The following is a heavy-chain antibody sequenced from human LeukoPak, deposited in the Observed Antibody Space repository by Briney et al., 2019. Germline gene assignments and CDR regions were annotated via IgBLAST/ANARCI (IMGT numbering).Heavy chain of an antibody. CDR3: AKGGGSRNFDY. D-gene: IGHD1-26*01. V-gene: IGHV3-23*01. CDR2: ISDSGSST. Sequence: GGSLRLSCAASGFTFSNYAMSWDRQAPGKGLEWVSLISDSGSSTYYADSVKGRFTISRDNSKNTLYLQMNSLRAEDTAVYYCAKGGGSRNFDYWGQGTLVTVSS. CDR1: GFTFSNYA. J-gene: IGHJ4*02.